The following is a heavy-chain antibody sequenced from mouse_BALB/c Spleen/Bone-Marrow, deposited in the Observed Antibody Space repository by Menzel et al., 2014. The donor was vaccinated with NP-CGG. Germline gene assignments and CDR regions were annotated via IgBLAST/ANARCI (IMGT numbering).Heavy chain of an antibody. Sequence: EVKVEESGGGLVKPGGSLKLSCAASGFTFSSYAMSWVRQTPEKRLEWVATISSGGSYTYYPDSVKGRFTISRDNAKNTLYLQMSSLRSEDTAMYYCARKSYYDYYGRPWFAYWDQGTLVTVSA. D-gene: IGHD2-4*01. CDR3: ARKSYYDYYGRPWFAY. V-gene: IGHV5-9-3*01. J-gene: IGHJ3*01. CDR1: GFTFSSYA. CDR2: ISSGGSYT.